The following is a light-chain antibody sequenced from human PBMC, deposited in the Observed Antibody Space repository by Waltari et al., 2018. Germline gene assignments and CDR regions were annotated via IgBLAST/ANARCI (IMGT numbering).Light chain of an antibody. CDR2: GAS. V-gene: IGKV3-20*01. J-gene: IGKJ1*01. Sequence: SCMASQSVSSSYLAWYQQKPGHAPRVLIHGASNRATGIPDRFSGSGSGTVFTLTISRLEPEDFAVYYCQQYGSSPWTFGQGTKVEIK. CDR3: QQYGSSPWT. CDR1: QSVSSSY.